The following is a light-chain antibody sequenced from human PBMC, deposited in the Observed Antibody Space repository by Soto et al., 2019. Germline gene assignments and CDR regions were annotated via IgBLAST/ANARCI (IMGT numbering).Light chain of an antibody. Sequence: DIQLTQSPSTLSASVGDRVTISCRASQTVRTYLAWYQQKPGKAPKLLIYKASTLESGVPSRFSGSGSGTEFTLTITSLQPDDFATYYCQQYGSLWTFGQGTKVAIK. J-gene: IGKJ1*01. CDR1: QTVRTY. CDR3: QQYGSLWT. CDR2: KAS. V-gene: IGKV1-5*03.